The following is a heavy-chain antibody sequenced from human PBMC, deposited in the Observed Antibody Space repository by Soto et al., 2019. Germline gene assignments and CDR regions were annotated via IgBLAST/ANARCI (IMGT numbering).Heavy chain of an antibody. Sequence: SVKVSCKASGGTFSSYAISWVRQAPGQGLEWMGGIIPISDTTNYAQKYQGRVTITADESTSTAYKELSSLRSEDTAFFYCAFKYDFWSGTFDYWGQGTLVTVSS. J-gene: IGHJ4*02. CDR2: IIPISDTT. CDR3: AFKYDFWSGTFDY. V-gene: IGHV1-69*13. CDR1: GGTFSSYA. D-gene: IGHD3-3*01.